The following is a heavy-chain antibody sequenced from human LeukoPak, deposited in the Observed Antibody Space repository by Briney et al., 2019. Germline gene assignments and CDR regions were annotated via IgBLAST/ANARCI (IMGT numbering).Heavy chain of an antibody. Sequence: GGSLRLSCAASGFTFSSYGMHWVRQAPGKGLEWVAFIRYDGSNKYYADSVKGRFTISRDNSKNTLYLQMNSLRAEDTAVYYCAKDRERYYDILTGYYISVSVGYFDYWGQGTLVTVSS. V-gene: IGHV3-30*02. J-gene: IGHJ4*02. D-gene: IGHD3-9*01. CDR1: GFTFSSYG. CDR2: IRYDGSNK. CDR3: AKDRERYYDILTGYYISVSVGYFDY.